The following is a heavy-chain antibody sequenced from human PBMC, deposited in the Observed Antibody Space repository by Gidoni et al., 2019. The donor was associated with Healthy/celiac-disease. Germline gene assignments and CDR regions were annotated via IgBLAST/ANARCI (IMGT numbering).Heavy chain of an antibody. Sequence: HVQLQESGPGLVKPSETLSLTCPVSGGSLSSYYWSWIRQPPGKGLEWIGYIYYSGSTNYNPSLKSRVTISVDTSKNQFSLKLSSVTAADTAVYYCARWFGETFDYWGQGTLVTVSS. D-gene: IGHD3-10*01. CDR2: IYYSGST. CDR1: GGSLSSYY. CDR3: ARWFGETFDY. V-gene: IGHV4-59*01. J-gene: IGHJ4*02.